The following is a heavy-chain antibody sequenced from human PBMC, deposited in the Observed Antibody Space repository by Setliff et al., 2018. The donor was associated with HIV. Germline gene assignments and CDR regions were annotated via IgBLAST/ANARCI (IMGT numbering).Heavy chain of an antibody. Sequence: SETLSLTCTVSGGSFRGSRYYWGWIRQPPGKGPEWIGNMHYGGFFWYSPSLKSRVTISVDTSKNQFSLKLSSVTAADTAVYYCARPALGIGGGSRFDIWGQGTRVTVSS. CDR1: GGSFRGSRYY. J-gene: IGHJ4*02. V-gene: IGHV4-39*01. CDR2: MHYGGFF. CDR3: ARPALGIGGGSRFDI. D-gene: IGHD3-10*01.